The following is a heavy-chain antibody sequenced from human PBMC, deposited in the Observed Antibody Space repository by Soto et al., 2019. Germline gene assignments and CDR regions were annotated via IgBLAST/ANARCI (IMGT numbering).Heavy chain of an antibody. CDR2: IYYSGST. D-gene: IGHD6-19*01. Sequence: TSETLSLTCTVSGGSISSYYWSWIRQPPGKGLEWIGYIYYSGSTNYNPSLKSRVTISVDTSKNQFSLKLSSVTAADTAVYYCGRVVYSSGWYFDYWGQGTLVTVSS. CDR1: GGSISSYY. J-gene: IGHJ4*02. V-gene: IGHV4-59*01. CDR3: GRVVYSSGWYFDY.